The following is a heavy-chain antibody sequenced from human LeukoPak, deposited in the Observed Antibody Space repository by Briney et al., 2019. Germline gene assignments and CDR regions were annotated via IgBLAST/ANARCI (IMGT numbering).Heavy chain of an antibody. J-gene: IGHJ3*02. CDR2: IRQDGSEK. V-gene: IGHV3-7*01. CDR1: GFTLSNYW. Sequence: PGGSLRLSCAASGFTLSNYWMSWVRQAPGEGLERVAHIRQDGSEKYYVDSVKGRFTISRDNAKNSLYLQMNSLRAEDTAVYYCARNDEAMDAFDIWGQGTMVTVSS. CDR3: ARNDEAMDAFDI. D-gene: IGHD1-1*01.